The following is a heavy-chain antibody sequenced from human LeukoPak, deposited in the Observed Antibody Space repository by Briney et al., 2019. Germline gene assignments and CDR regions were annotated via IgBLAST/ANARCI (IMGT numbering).Heavy chain of an antibody. Sequence: QPGGSLRLSCAASGFAFSTYNMNWVRQAPGKGLEWVSYISTGSSTTYYADSVKGRFTISRDNVENSLYLQMNSLRDEDTAVYYCARPVGYDFWTGDYWGQGTLVAVSS. J-gene: IGHJ4*02. CDR1: GFAFSTYN. V-gene: IGHV3-48*02. D-gene: IGHD3-3*01. CDR3: ARPVGYDFWTGDY. CDR2: ISTGSSTT.